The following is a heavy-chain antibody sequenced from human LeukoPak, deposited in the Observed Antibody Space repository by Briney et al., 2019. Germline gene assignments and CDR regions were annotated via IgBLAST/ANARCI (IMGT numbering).Heavy chain of an antibody. CDR2: INHSGST. Sequence: SETLSLTCAVYGGSFSGYYWSWIRQPPGKGLEWIGEINHSGSTNYNPSLKSRVTISVDTSKNQFSLKLSSVTAADTAVYYCARMAPNYYDSSGSRTHFDYWAREPWSPPPQ. J-gene: IGHJ4*02. D-gene: IGHD3-22*01. CDR1: GGSFSGYY. V-gene: IGHV4-34*01. CDR3: ARMAPNYYDSSGSRTHFDY.